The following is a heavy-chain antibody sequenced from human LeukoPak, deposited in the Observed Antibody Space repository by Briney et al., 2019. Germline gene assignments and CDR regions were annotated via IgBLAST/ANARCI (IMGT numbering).Heavy chain of an antibody. V-gene: IGHV3-7*05. D-gene: IGHD4-23*01. CDR2: IKQGESER. J-gene: IGHJ1*01. CDR1: GFTFRSYL. Sequence: GGSLRLSCAASGFTFRSYLMNWVRQAPGKGLEWVASIKQGESERYYVDSVNGRFTISRDNAKNSLYLQMNSLRAEDTAVYYCAKQRGMYYGGNLAEYFQHWGQGTLVTVSS. CDR3: AKQRGMYYGGNLAEYFQH.